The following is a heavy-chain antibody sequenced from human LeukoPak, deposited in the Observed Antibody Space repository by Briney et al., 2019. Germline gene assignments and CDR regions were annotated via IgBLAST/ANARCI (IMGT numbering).Heavy chain of an antibody. D-gene: IGHD2-15*01. J-gene: IGHJ4*02. Sequence: GGSLRLSCAASGFTFSSYAMHWVRQAPGKGLEWVAVISYDGSNKYYADSVKGRFTISRDKSKNTLYLQMNSLRAEDTAVYYCARVGYCSGGSCSTAPDYWGQGTLVTVSS. CDR3: ARVGYCSGGSCSTAPDY. V-gene: IGHV3-30-3*01. CDR1: GFTFSSYA. CDR2: ISYDGSNK.